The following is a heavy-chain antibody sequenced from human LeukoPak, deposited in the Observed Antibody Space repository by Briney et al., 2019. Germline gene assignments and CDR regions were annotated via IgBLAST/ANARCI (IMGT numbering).Heavy chain of an antibody. CDR3: ARDFLTGYFDY. CDR1: GFTFSTYN. J-gene: IGHJ4*02. CDR2: ISSSGSTK. V-gene: IGHV3-48*01. D-gene: IGHD3-9*01. Sequence: GGSLRLSCAASGFTFSTYNMNWVRQAPGKGLEWVSYISSSGSTKYYADSVKGRFTISRDNVKNSLFLQMNSLSGEDTAVYYCARDFLTGYFDYWGQGTLVTVSS.